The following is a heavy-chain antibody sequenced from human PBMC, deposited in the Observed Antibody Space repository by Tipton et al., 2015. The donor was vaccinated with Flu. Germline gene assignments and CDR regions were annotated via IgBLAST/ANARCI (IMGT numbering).Heavy chain of an antibody. Sequence: GLVKPSETLALTCTVSGYSLTSYSFSSAYYWGWIRQAPGKGLEWIASIYQTGKTYYNPSLKSRVTISMDTSSNHFAMKLSSVTAADSAVYYCVRDVPWDGDLEAFDLWGQGILVTVSS. CDR3: VRDVPWDGDLEAFDL. CDR1: GYSLTSYSFSSAYY. J-gene: IGHJ4*02. CDR2: IYQTGKT. D-gene: IGHD3-9*01. V-gene: IGHV4-38-2*02.